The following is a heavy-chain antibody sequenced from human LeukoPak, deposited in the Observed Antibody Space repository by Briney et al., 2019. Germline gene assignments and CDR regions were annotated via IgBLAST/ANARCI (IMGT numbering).Heavy chain of an antibody. Sequence: GGSLRLSCAASGFTVSSNYMSWVRQAPGKGLEWVSVIYSGGSTYYADSVKGRFTISRDNSKNTLYLQMNSLRAEDTAVYYCARAALQGIAAAGIFDYWGQGTLVTVSS. J-gene: IGHJ4*02. V-gene: IGHV3-53*01. CDR2: IYSGGST. CDR3: ARAALQGIAAAGIFDY. CDR1: GFTVSSNY. D-gene: IGHD6-13*01.